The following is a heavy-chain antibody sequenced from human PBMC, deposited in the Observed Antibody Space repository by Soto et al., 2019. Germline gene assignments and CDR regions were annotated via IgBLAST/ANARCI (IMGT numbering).Heavy chain of an antibody. CDR1: GFTFSSYG. V-gene: IGHV3-30*18. CDR2: ISYDGSNK. D-gene: IGHD2-15*01. CDR3: AKVPDCRGGSCSTNDY. J-gene: IGHJ4*02. Sequence: QVQLVESGGGVVQPGRSLRLSCAASGFTFSSYGMHWVRQAPGKGLEWVAVISYDGSNKYYADSVKGRFTISRDNSKNTLYLQMNSLRAEDTAVYYCAKVPDCRGGSCSTNDYGGQGTLVTVSS.